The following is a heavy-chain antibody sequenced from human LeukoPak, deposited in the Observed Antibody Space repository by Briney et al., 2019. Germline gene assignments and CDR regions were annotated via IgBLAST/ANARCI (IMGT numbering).Heavy chain of an antibody. V-gene: IGHV1-69*04. Sequence: SVKVSCKASGGTFSSYAISWVRQAPGQGLEWMGRIIPILGIANYAQKFQGRVTITADKSTSTAYMELSSLRSEDTAVYYCAREGGIAAAESDYWGQGTLVTVSS. CDR1: GGTFSSYA. CDR3: AREGGIAAAESDY. D-gene: IGHD6-13*01. CDR2: IIPILGIA. J-gene: IGHJ4*02.